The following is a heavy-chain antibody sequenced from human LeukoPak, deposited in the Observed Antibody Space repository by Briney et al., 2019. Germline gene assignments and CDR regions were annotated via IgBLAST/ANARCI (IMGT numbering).Heavy chain of an antibody. CDR3: AKDQGGSWDYAFDI. V-gene: IGHV3-23*01. J-gene: IGHJ3*02. D-gene: IGHD2-15*01. CDR1: GFTFSAYN. CDR2: ISGSGGST. Sequence: GGSLRLSCAASGFTFSAYNMNWVRRTPGKGLEWVSAISGSGGSTYYADSVKGRFTISRDNSKNTLYLQMNSLRAEDTAVYYCAKDQGGSWDYAFDIWGQGTMVTVSS.